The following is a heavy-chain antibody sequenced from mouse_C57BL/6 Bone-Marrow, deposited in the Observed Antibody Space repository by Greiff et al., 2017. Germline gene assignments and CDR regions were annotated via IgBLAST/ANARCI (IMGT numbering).Heavy chain of an antibody. Sequence: VKLQQPGAELVKPGASVKLSCKASGYTFTSYWMQWVKQRPGQGLEWIGEIDPSDSYTNYNQKFKGKATLTVDTSSSTAYMQLSSLTSEDSAVYYCAREEYYGAMDYWGQGTSVTVSS. CDR3: AREEYYGAMDY. J-gene: IGHJ4*01. CDR2: IDPSDSYT. CDR1: GYTFTSYW. V-gene: IGHV1-50*01. D-gene: IGHD1-1*01.